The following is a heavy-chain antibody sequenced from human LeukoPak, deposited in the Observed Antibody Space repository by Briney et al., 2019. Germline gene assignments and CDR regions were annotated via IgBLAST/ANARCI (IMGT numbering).Heavy chain of an antibody. D-gene: IGHD6-13*01. J-gene: IGHJ6*03. Sequence: GGSLRLSCAASGFTFSSYIMNWVRQAPGKGLEWVSYISSSSSTIYYADSVKGRFTISRDNAKNSLYLQMNSLRAEDTAVYYCARVHSSSRNGYYYYMDVWGKGTTVTVSS. CDR3: ARVHSSSRNGYYYYMDV. CDR2: ISSSSSTI. V-gene: IGHV3-48*01. CDR1: GFTFSSYI.